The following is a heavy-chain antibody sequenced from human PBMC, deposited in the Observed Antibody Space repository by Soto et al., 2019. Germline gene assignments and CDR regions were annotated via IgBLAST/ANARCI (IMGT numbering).Heavy chain of an antibody. J-gene: IGHJ6*02. Sequence: ASVKVSCKASGYTFSTYAIHWVRQAPGQSLEWMGWLNGGTGQTRYSQRFQDRVTITRDTSASTAYMEVSSLRPEDTAVYYCARGKGMEENYYYYGMDIWGQGTTVTVSS. CDR2: LNGGTGQT. CDR1: GYTFSTYA. D-gene: IGHD1-1*01. CDR3: ARGKGMEENYYYYGMDI. V-gene: IGHV1-3*01.